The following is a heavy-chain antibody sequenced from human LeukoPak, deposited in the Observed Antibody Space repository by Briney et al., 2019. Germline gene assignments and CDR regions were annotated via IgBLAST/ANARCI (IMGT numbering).Heavy chain of an antibody. D-gene: IGHD4-11*01. Sequence: KASETLSLTCAVSGYSISSGSYWGWIRQPPGKGLEWIGRIYTSGSTDYNPSLKSRVLMSVDTSKNQFSLKLNSVTAADTAVYYCARGKNDYSSYRPLGFDYWGQGTLVTVSS. CDR3: ARGKNDYSSYRPLGFDY. J-gene: IGHJ4*02. V-gene: IGHV4-38-2*01. CDR2: IYTSGST. CDR1: GYSISSGSY.